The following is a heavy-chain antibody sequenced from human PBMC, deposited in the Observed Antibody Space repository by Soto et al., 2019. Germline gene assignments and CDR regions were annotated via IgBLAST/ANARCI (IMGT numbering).Heavy chain of an antibody. V-gene: IGHV3-21*01. CDR2: ISSSSSYI. Sequence: TGGSLRLSCAASGFTFSSHSMNWVRQAPGKGLEWVSSISSSSSYIYYADSVKGRFTISRDNAKNSLYLQMNSLRAEDTAVYYCARATGRCSSTSCYAYYRYYYYMDVWGKGTTVTVSS. CDR1: GFTFSSHS. D-gene: IGHD2-2*01. J-gene: IGHJ6*03. CDR3: ARATGRCSSTSCYAYYRYYYYMDV.